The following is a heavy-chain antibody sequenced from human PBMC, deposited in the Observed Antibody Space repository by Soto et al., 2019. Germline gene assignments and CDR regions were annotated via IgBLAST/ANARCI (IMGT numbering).Heavy chain of an antibody. CDR3: ARGYYYYYGMDV. CDR2: INPNSGGT. V-gene: IGHV1-2*04. Sequence: ASVKVSCKASGYTFTGYYMHWVRQAPGQGLEWMGWINPNSGGTNYAQKFQGWVAMTRDTSISTAYMELSRLRSDDTAVYYCARGYYYYYGMDVWGQGTTVNVSS. CDR1: GYTFTGYY. J-gene: IGHJ6*02.